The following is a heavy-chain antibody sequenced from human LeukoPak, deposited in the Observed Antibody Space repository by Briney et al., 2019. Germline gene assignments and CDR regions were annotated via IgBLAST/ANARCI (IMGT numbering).Heavy chain of an antibody. CDR1: GFTFSSYA. CDR2: ISWNSGSI. CDR3: AKDYGSGYDSYYFDY. J-gene: IGHJ4*02. V-gene: IGHV3-9*03. D-gene: IGHD5-12*01. Sequence: PGGSLRLSCAASGFTFSSYAMHWVRQAPGKGLEWVSGISWNSGSIGYADSVKGRFTISRDNAKNSLYLQMNSLRAEDMALYYCAKDYGSGYDSYYFDYWGQGTLVTVSS.